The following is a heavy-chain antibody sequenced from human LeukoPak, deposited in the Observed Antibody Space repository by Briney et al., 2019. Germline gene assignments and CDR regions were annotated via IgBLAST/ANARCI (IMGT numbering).Heavy chain of an antibody. CDR3: ARGPSGYHNT. CDR1: GFNVNSNY. J-gene: IGHJ4*02. D-gene: IGHD5-12*01. V-gene: IGHV3-21*01. CDR2: ISSSSSYI. Sequence: PGGSLRLSCTDSGFNVNSNYMSWVRQAPGKGLEWVSSISSSSSYIYYADSVKGRFTISRDNAKNSLYLQMNSLRAEDTAVYYCARGPSGYHNTGGQGTLVTVSS.